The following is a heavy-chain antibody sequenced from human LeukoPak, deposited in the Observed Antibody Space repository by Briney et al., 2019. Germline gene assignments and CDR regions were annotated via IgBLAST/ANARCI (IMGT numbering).Heavy chain of an antibody. CDR3: AAGGDILTEFDY. D-gene: IGHD3-9*01. CDR1: GFTFSSYA. Sequence: GRSLRLSCAASGFTFSSYAMHWVRQAPGKGLEWVAVISYDGSNKYYADSEKGRFTISRDNSKNTLYLQMNSLRAEDTAVYYCAAGGDILTEFDYCGQGTLVTVSS. CDR2: ISYDGSNK. J-gene: IGHJ4*02. V-gene: IGHV3-30-3*01.